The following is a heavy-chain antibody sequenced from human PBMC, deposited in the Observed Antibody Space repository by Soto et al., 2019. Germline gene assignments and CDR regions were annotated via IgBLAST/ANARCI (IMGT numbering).Heavy chain of an antibody. CDR3: AKHHPRFLEWSHYYYYYMDV. CDR1: GFTFSSYA. D-gene: IGHD3-3*01. J-gene: IGHJ6*03. V-gene: IGHV3-23*01. CDR2: ISGSGGST. Sequence: EVQLLESGGGLVQPGGSLRLSCAASGFTFSSYAMSWVRQAPGKGLEWVSAISGSGGSTYYADSVKGRFTISRDNSKNTRYLQMSSLRAEDTAVYYCAKHHPRFLEWSHYYYYYMDVWGNGTTVTVSS.